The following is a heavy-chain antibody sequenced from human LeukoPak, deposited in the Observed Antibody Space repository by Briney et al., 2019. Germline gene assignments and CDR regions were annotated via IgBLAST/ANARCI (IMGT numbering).Heavy chain of an antibody. CDR1: GGTFSSYA. V-gene: IGHV1-69*05. CDR3: ARDYYDSSGYYNY. Sequence: GASVKVSCKASGGTFSSYAISWVRQAPGQGLEWMGGIIPIFGTANYAQKFQGRVTITTDESTSTAYMELSSLGSEDTAVYYCARDYYDSSGYYNYWGQRTLVTVSS. D-gene: IGHD3-22*01. CDR2: IIPIFGTA. J-gene: IGHJ4*02.